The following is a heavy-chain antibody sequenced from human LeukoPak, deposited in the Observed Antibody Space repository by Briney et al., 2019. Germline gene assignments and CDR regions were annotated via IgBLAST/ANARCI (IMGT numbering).Heavy chain of an antibody. J-gene: IGHJ4*02. CDR2: FDPEDGET. D-gene: IGHD3-10*01. V-gene: IGHV1-24*01. CDR1: GYTLTELS. CDR3: ATVKASGSGSYFSYYFDY. Sequence: ASVKVSCKVSGYTLTELSMHWVRQAPGKGLEWMGGFDPEDGETIYAQKFQGRVTMTEDTSTDTAYMELSSLRSEDTAVYHCATVKASGSGSYFSYYFDYWGQGTLVTVSS.